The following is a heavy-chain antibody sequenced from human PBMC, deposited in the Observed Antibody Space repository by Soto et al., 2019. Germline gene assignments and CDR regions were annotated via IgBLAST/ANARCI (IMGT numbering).Heavy chain of an antibody. CDR3: ARHTPAISISDH. J-gene: IGHJ4*02. CDR1: GASISSGTFY. CDR2: IYYDGST. V-gene: IGHV4-39*01. Sequence: SXTLSLTCTVSGASISSGTFYWGWIRQPPGKGLESIANIYYDGSTYYNPSLKSRVTISVDTSKNQFSLKLSSVTAADTAVYYCARHTPAISISDHWGQGTLVTVSS. D-gene: IGHD2-15*01.